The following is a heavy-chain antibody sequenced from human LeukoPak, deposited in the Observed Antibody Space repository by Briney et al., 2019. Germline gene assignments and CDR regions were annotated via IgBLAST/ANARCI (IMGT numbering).Heavy chain of an antibody. CDR3: ARGSGWYYY. Sequence: SETLSLTCTVSGDSLTYYYWSWIRQPPGKGLEWIGYIYYNGITNYNPSLKSRVTISVDTSKNQFSLKLTSVTAAYTAVYYCARGSGWYYYWGQGTLVTVSS. D-gene: IGHD6-19*01. CDR2: IYYNGIT. V-gene: IGHV4-59*01. J-gene: IGHJ4*02. CDR1: GDSLTYYY.